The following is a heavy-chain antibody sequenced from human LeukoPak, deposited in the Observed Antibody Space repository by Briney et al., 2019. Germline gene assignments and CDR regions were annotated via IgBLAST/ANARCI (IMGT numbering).Heavy chain of an antibody. Sequence: SETLSLTCTVSGGSISSSSYYWGWIRQPPGKGLEWIGSIYYSGSTYYNPSLKSRVTISVDTSKNQFSLKLSSVTAADTAVYYCARDRGYYYDSSGYYTSAFDIWGQGTMVTVSS. CDR3: ARDRGYYYDSSGYYTSAFDI. CDR1: GGSISSSSYY. J-gene: IGHJ3*02. CDR2: IYYSGST. V-gene: IGHV4-39*02. D-gene: IGHD3-22*01.